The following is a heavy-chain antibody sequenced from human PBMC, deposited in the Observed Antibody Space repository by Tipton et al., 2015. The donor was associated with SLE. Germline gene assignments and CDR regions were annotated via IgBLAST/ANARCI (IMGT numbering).Heavy chain of an antibody. V-gene: IGHV3-23*01. J-gene: IGHJ3*02. Sequence: SLRLSCAASGFTFSNYGMTWVRQAPGKGLEWVSSITGDYGTPYYTDSVKGRFTISRDNFRNTLYLQMNSLRAEDTAIYYCAKEGYSGAFDIWGQGTMVTVSS. CDR2: ITGDYGTP. D-gene: IGHD3-10*01. CDR1: GFTFSNYG. CDR3: AKEGYSGAFDI.